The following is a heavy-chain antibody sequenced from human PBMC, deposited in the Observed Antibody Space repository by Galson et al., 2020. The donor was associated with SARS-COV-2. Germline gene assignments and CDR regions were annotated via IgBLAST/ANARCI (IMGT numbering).Heavy chain of an antibody. CDR3: ATSFVFPYSSSRGLVWFDP. D-gene: IGHD6-13*01. J-gene: IGHJ5*02. V-gene: IGHV1-24*01. Sequence: GESLKISCKVSGYTLTELSMHWVRQAPGKGLEWMGGFDPEDGETIYAQKFQGRVTMTEDTSTDTAYMELSSLRSEDTAVYYCATSFVFPYSSSRGLVWFDPWGQGTLVTVSS. CDR1: GYTLTELS. CDR2: FDPEDGET.